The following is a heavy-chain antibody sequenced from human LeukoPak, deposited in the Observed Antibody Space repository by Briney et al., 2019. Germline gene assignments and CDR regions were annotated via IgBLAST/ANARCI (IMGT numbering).Heavy chain of an antibody. D-gene: IGHD4-11*01. Sequence: ASVKVSCKASGYPFTNYGINWMRQAPGQGLEWLGWISAYNGHTTYAQKFQDRVTMPTDTSASTAYMEVRNLTSDDTAIYYCARDTEDDAFDIWGQGTMVTVSS. V-gene: IGHV1-18*01. CDR1: GYPFTNYG. J-gene: IGHJ3*02. CDR2: ISAYNGHT. CDR3: ARDTEDDAFDI.